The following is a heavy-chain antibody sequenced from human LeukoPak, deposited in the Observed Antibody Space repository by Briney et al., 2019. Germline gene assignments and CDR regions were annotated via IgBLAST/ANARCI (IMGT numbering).Heavy chain of an antibody. CDR1: GYSISSGYY. CDR3: AKDRYYDILTGYFGVDAFDS. D-gene: IGHD3-9*01. Sequence: SETLSLTCTVSGYSISSGYYWGWIRQPPGKGLEWIGSINHVGSTYYNPSLKSRVTISVDTSKNQFSLKLSSVTAADTAVYYCAKDRYYDILTGYFGVDAFDSWGQGTMVTVSS. CDR2: INHVGST. V-gene: IGHV4-38-2*02. J-gene: IGHJ3*02.